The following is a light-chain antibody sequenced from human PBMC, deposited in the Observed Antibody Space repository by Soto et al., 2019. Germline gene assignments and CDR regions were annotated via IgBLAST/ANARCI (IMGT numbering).Light chain of an antibody. V-gene: IGKV3-20*01. CDR1: QSVNSIY. Sequence: DIVLTQSPGNLSLSPGEGANLXCRASQSVNSIYQAWYQQKPCQGPMLLIYGASSRATGIPDRFSGSGSGTDCPLTISRLEPEDFAVDYCHQYDRWTFGQGTKVDIK. CDR3: HQYDRWT. J-gene: IGKJ1*01. CDR2: GAS.